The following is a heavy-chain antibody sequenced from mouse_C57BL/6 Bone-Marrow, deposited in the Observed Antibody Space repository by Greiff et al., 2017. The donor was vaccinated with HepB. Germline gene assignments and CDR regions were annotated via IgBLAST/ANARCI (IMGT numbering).Heavy chain of an antibody. CDR3: ARLGGYTTGDYYAMDY. CDR2: ISNGGGST. Sequence: EVQLVESGGGLVQPGGSLKLSCAASGFTFSDYYMYWVRQTPEKRLEWVAYISNGGGSTYYPDTVKGRFTISRDNAKNTLYLQMSRLKSEDTAMYYCARLGGYTTGDYYAMDYWGQGTSVTVSS. D-gene: IGHD2-12*01. CDR1: GFTFSDYY. J-gene: IGHJ4*01. V-gene: IGHV5-12*01.